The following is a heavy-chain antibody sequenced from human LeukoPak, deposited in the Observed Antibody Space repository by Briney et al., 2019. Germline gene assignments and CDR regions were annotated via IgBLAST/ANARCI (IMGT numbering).Heavy chain of an antibody. CDR1: GFSFDDYG. CDR2: IKWNGGST. Sequence: GGSLRLSCAASGFSFDDYGMGWVRQAPGKGLEWVSGIKWNGGSTGYADSVKGRFTISRDNVKNSLFLQMNSLRAEDSALYYCARAPGVNYYYYMDVWGKGTTVTVSS. V-gene: IGHV3-20*04. CDR3: ARAPGVNYYYYMDV. D-gene: IGHD2-8*01. J-gene: IGHJ6*03.